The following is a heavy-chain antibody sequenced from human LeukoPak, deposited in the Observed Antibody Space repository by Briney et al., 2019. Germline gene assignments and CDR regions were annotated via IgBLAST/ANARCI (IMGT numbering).Heavy chain of an antibody. CDR2: MNPNSGNT. D-gene: IGHD6-19*01. J-gene: IGHJ4*02. CDR3: ARIPGIAVGMGDK. Sequence: GASVKVSCKASGYTFISYDINWVRQATGQGLEWMGWMNPNSGNTGYAQKFQGRVTMTRNTSISTAYMELSSLRSEDTAVYYCARIPGIAVGMGDKWGQGTLVTVSS. V-gene: IGHV1-8*01. CDR1: GYTFISYD.